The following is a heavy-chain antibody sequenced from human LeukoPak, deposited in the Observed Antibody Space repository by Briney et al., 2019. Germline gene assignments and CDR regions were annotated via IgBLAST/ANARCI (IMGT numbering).Heavy chain of an antibody. V-gene: IGHV3-23*01. CDR1: DFTFSAYA. Sequence: GGSLRLSCAASDFTFSAYAMTWARQAPGKGLEWVSTISGSGDTTYYADSVKGRFTISRDNSKNTLYLQMNSLRAEDTAVYYCAKNSLWGQGTLVTVSS. CDR2: ISGSGDTT. D-gene: IGHD4-23*01. J-gene: IGHJ4*02. CDR3: AKNSL.